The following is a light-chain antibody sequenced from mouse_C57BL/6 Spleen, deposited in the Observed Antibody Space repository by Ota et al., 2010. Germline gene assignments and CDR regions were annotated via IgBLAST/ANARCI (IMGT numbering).Light chain of an antibody. Sequence: DIVMTQSPSPECVSKGEKVTMSCKSSQSLLNSRNQKSYLAWYQQKPGQPPKLLIYGASTRESGVPDRFIGSGSGTDFTLTISSVQAEDLAVYYCQNDHSYPLTFGAGTKLELK. CDR3: QNDHSYPLT. CDR2: GAS. V-gene: IGKV8-28*01. J-gene: IGKJ5*01. CDR1: QSLLNSRNQKSY.